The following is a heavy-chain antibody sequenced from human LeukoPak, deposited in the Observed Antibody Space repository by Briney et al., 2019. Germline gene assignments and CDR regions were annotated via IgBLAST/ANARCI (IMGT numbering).Heavy chain of an antibody. Sequence: GGSLRLSCAASGFTFSSYGMHWVRQAPGKGLEWVAVISYDGSNKYYADSVKGRFTISRDNSKNTLYLQMNSLRAEDTAVYYCAKTYSSSWSNDAFDIWGQGTMVTVSS. CDR3: AKTYSSSWSNDAFDI. D-gene: IGHD6-13*01. J-gene: IGHJ3*02. V-gene: IGHV3-30*18. CDR2: ISYDGSNK. CDR1: GFTFSSYG.